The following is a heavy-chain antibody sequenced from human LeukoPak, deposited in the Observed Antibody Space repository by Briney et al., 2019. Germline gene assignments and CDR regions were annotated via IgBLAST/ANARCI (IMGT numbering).Heavy chain of an antibody. V-gene: IGHV3-74*01. CDR1: GFTFSSYW. D-gene: IGHD1-26*01. Sequence: GGSLRLSCAASGFTFSSYWMHWVRHAPGKGLVWVSRLSPDGSTSIYADSVKGRFTVSRDNAKNTLYLEMNTLRADDTAVYCTRSPSLGGNYWGFDYWGQGTLVTVSS. CDR2: LSPDGSTS. J-gene: IGHJ4*02. CDR3: RSPSLGGNYWGFDY.